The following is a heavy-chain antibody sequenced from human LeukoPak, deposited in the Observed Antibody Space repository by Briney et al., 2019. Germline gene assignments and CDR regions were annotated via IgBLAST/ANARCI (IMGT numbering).Heavy chain of an antibody. V-gene: IGHV3-30*02. CDR2: IRYDGSNK. Sequence: GGSLRLSCAASGFTFSSYGMHWVRQAPGKGLEWVAFIRYDGSNKYYADSVKGRFTISRDNSKNTLYLQMNSLRAEDTAVYYCTKDPTMVRGVIINSYYYYYMDVWGKGTTVTVSS. CDR3: TKDPTMVRGVIINSYYYYYMDV. J-gene: IGHJ6*03. CDR1: GFTFSSYG. D-gene: IGHD3-10*01.